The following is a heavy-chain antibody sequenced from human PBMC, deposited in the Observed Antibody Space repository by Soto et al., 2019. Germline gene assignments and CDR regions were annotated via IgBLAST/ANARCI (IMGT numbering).Heavy chain of an antibody. Sequence: GGSLRLSCAASGFTFSSYSMNWVRQAPGTGLEWVSSISSSSSYIYYADSVKGRFTISRDNAKNSLYLQMNSLRAEDTAVYYCASYCSGGSCQIDDAFDIWGQGTMVTVSS. J-gene: IGHJ3*02. CDR3: ASYCSGGSCQIDDAFDI. CDR1: GFTFSSYS. V-gene: IGHV3-21*01. D-gene: IGHD2-15*01. CDR2: ISSSSSYI.